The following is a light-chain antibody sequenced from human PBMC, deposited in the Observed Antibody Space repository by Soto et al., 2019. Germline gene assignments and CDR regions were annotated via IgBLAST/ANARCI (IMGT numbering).Light chain of an antibody. V-gene: IGLV1-40*01. CDR2: RDT. Sequence: QSVLTQPPSVSGAPGQRVTISCTGSSSNIGAGYDVHWYQQLPGTAPKLLIYRDTNRPSGVPDRFSGSKSGTSASLAITGLQADDEADYYCQSYDSSLSGVVFGGWTKLTVL. J-gene: IGLJ2*01. CDR3: QSYDSSLSGVV. CDR1: SSNIGAGYD.